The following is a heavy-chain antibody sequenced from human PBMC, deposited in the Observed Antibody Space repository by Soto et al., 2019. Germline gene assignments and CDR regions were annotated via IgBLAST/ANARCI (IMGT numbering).Heavy chain of an antibody. CDR2: IYYSGST. V-gene: IGHV4-31*03. D-gene: IGHD3-3*01. CDR1: GGSISSGGYY. CDR3: ARGVTLFGVVIPIYY. Sequence: QVQLQESGPGLVKPSQTLSLTCTVSGGSISSGGYYCSWIRQHPGKVLEWIASIYYSGSTCYNPYLRSRVTISVDTSKKQFSLKLSSVTAVDTAVYYCARGVTLFGVVIPIYYWGQGTLVTVSS. J-gene: IGHJ4*02.